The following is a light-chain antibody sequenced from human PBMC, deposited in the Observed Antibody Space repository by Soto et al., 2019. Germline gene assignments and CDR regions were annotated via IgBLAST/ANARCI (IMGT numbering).Light chain of an antibody. CDR3: QVWDDNSDHTGV. V-gene: IGLV3-21*02. Sequence: SYELTQPPSVSVDPGQTATITCGGNNIGTKSVHWYQQKPGQAPVLVVFHDRDRPSRIPDRFSGSHSGNTATLNISRVEAGDEADYYCQVWDDNSDHTGVFGVGTKLTVL. CDR1: NIGTKS. CDR2: HDR. J-gene: IGLJ3*02.